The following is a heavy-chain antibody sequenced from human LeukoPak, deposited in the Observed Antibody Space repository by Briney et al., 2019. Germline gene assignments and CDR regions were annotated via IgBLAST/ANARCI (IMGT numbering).Heavy chain of an antibody. CDR2: IYTSGLT. D-gene: IGHD6-19*01. J-gene: IGHJ4*02. Sequence: PGGSLRLSCAASDFTVSFNYMTWVRQAPGKGLEWVSIIYTSGLTYYADSVKGRFTISRDNSKNTLFLEMNSLRAEDTAVYYCARVYSAWDYWGQGTLVTVSS. CDR3: ARVYSAWDY. CDR1: DFTVSFNY. V-gene: IGHV3-66*03.